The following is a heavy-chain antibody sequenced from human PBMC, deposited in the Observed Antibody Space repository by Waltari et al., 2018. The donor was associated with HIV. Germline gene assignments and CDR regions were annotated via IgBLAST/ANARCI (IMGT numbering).Heavy chain of an antibody. CDR1: GFAYVSYA. J-gene: IGHJ4*02. CDR2: VSGSGAKS. CDR3: AKAYYENTAYYYDF. D-gene: IGHD3-22*01. V-gene: IGHV3-23*01. Sequence: EVQLLESGGGLVQPGGSRRPSCAASGFAYVSYAITWVRQSPERGLEWVAAVSGSGAKSFYADSVKGRFTISRDNSKNTVFLQMNSLRAADTAIYYCAKAYYENTAYYYDFWGRGTRVTVSS.